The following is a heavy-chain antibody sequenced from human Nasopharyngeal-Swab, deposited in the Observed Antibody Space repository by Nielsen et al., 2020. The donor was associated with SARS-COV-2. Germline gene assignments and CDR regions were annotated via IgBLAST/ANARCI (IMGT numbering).Heavy chain of an antibody. V-gene: IGHV3-21*06. J-gene: IGHJ3*02. Sequence: GESLKISCAASGFTFSSYSMNWVRQAPGKGLEWVSSVSSSGSYISYADSLKGRFTISRDNVKNTLYLQMNSLRAEGTAVYYCARSRTDYGGTWYDAFDIWGQGTLVTVSS. CDR2: VSSSGSYI. CDR1: GFTFSSYS. D-gene: IGHD4/OR15-4a*01. CDR3: ARSRTDYGGTWYDAFDI.